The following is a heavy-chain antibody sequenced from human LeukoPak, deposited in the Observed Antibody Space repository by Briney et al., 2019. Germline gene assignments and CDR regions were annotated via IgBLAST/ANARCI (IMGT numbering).Heavy chain of an antibody. Sequence: SETLSLTCTVSGGSISTYYWTWIRQPPGKGLEWIGSIYYSGSTYYNPSLKSRVTISVDTSKNRISLKLISVTAADTAVYSCARHAIDSSGYYLDYFDYWGQGTLVTVSS. CDR1: GGSISTYY. J-gene: IGHJ4*02. CDR3: ARHAIDSSGYYLDYFDY. D-gene: IGHD3-22*01. V-gene: IGHV4-59*05. CDR2: IYYSGST.